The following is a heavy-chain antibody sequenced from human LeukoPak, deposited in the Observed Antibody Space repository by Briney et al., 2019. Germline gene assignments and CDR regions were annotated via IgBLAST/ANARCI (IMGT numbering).Heavy chain of an antibody. D-gene: IGHD5-24*01. J-gene: IGHJ4*02. CDR3: TRAWVQSNFDY. Sequence: GGSLRLSCTASGFTFGDYAMSWVRQAPGEGLEWVGLIRNKGYGGAAEYAASVKGRFTISRDDSQSIAYLQMNSLQAEDTAVYYCTRAWVQSNFDYWGQGTLVTVSS. CDR2: IRNKGYGGAA. CDR1: GFTFGDYA. V-gene: IGHV3-49*04.